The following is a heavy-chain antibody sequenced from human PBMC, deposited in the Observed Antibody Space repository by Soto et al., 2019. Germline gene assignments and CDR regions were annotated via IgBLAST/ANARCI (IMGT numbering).Heavy chain of an antibody. V-gene: IGHV1-69*13. CDR3: AREATSIAAAGPTTYYYGMDV. J-gene: IGHJ6*02. D-gene: IGHD6-13*01. CDR1: GGTFSSYA. Sequence: SVKVSCKASGGTFSSYAISWVRQAPGQGLEWMGGIIPIFGTANYAQKFQGRVTITADESTSTAYMELSSLRSEDTAVYYCAREATSIAAAGPTTYYYGMDVWGQGTTVTVSS. CDR2: IIPIFGTA.